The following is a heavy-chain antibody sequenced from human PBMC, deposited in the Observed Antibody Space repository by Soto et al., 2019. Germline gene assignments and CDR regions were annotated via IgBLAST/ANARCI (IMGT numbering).Heavy chain of an antibody. D-gene: IGHD1-7*01. Sequence: QVQLQESGPGLVKPSGTLSLTCAVSGGSISSSNWWSWVRQPPGKGLEWIGEIYHSGSTNYNPSLKMAVTIRGDKSKNQLPLKLSSVTAADTAVYYCARSLRVLETTGWFDPWGQGTLVTVSS. CDR2: IYHSGST. V-gene: IGHV4-4*02. J-gene: IGHJ5*02. CDR1: GGSISSSNW. CDR3: ARSLRVLETTGWFDP.